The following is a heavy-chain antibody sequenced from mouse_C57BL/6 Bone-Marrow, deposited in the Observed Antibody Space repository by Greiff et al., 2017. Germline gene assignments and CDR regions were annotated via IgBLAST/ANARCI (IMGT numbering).Heavy chain of an antibody. Sequence: EVQLVESGGGLVQPGGSLKLSCAASGFTFSDYYMYWVRQTPEKRLEWVAYISNGGGSTYYPDTVKGRFTISRDNAKNTLYLQMSRLKSEDTAMYYCARHVYYDYAMDYWGQGTSVTVSS. CDR3: ARHVYYDYAMDY. CDR2: ISNGGGST. V-gene: IGHV5-12*01. CDR1: GFTFSDYY. J-gene: IGHJ4*01. D-gene: IGHD2-1*01.